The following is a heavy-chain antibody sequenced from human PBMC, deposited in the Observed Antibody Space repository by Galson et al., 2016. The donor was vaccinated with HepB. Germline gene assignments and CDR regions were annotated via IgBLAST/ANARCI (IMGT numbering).Heavy chain of an antibody. CDR3: ARDSMTTVPYPRDY. D-gene: IGHD4-17*01. CDR1: GYTFIGYY. CDR2: INPNSGGT. V-gene: IGHV1-2*02. J-gene: IGHJ4*01. Sequence: SVKVSCKASGYTFIGYYIHWIRQAPGQGLEWMGWINPNSGGTNSAQKFQGRVTMTRDTSISTAYMELSRLRSDDTAVYFCARDSMTTVPYPRDYWGQGTLVTVSS.